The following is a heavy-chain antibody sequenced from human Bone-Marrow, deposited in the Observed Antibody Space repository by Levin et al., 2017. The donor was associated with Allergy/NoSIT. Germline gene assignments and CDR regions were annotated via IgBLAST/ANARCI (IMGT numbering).Heavy chain of an antibody. Sequence: ASVKVSCKASEYTFSGFYMHWVRQAPGQGLEWVGRVSPNSGDTDYAQKFQGRVTMTRDTSVSTAYMELSTLVSDDTAVYFCALQTVSGTGSFDHWGQGTLVTVSS. CDR2: VSPNSGDT. V-gene: IGHV1-2*06. CDR3: ALQTVSGTGSFDH. D-gene: IGHD6-19*01. J-gene: IGHJ4*02. CDR1: EYTFSGFY.